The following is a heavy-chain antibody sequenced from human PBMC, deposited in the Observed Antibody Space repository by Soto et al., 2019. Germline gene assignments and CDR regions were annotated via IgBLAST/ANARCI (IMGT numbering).Heavy chain of an antibody. CDR1: GVTFSSYA. CDR3: AKCGRLQYRAAADFRYAFDI. D-gene: IGHD6-13*01. V-gene: IGHV3-23*01. J-gene: IGHJ3*02. CDR2: ISGSGGST. Sequence: GGSLRLSCAASGVTFSSYAMSWVRQAPGKGLEWVSAISGSGGSTYYADSVKGRFTISRDNSKNTLYLQMNSLRAEDTAVYYCAKCGRLQYRAAADFRYAFDIWGQGTMVTVSS.